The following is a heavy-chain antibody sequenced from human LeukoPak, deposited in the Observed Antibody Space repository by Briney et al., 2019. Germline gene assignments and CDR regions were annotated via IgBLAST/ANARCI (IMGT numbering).Heavy chain of an antibody. CDR3: TRITIHGNSDY. D-gene: IGHD5-24*01. J-gene: IGHJ4*02. Sequence: SETLSLTCAVHGVSVTGYYWAWVRQSPRKGLEWIAEINDNGSSNYNPSLKSRVTFSLDMSKNRFSLKLDSVTAADTAMYYCTRITIHGNSDYWGQGTLVTVSS. CDR1: GVSVTGYY. CDR2: INDNGSS. V-gene: IGHV4-34*01.